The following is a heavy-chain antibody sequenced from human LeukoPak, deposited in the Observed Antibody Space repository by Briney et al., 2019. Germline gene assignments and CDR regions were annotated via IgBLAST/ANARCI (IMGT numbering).Heavy chain of an antibody. CDR1: GFTFSSYA. J-gene: IGHJ4*02. CDR2: ISGSGGST. CDR3: AKHSIVVIIPSLYYFDY. D-gene: IGHD3-22*01. Sequence: GGSLRLSCAASGFTFSSYAMSWVRQTPGKGLEWVSAISGSGGSTYYADSVKGRFTISRDNSKNTLYLQMNSLRAEDTAVYYCAKHSIVVIIPSLYYFDYWGQGTLVTVSS. V-gene: IGHV3-23*01.